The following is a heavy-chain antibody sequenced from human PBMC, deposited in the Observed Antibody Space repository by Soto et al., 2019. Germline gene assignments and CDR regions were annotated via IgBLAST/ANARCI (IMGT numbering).Heavy chain of an antibody. D-gene: IGHD6-6*01. J-gene: IGHJ4*02. V-gene: IGHV3-21*01. Sequence: ESGGGLGKPGGSLRLSCAASGFTFSGYSMNWVRQAPGKGLEWVSSISSSSSSIYYADSVRGRFTISRDSATNSLYLQMNSLRAEDTAVYYCARDLLPTSIAANFDYWGQGTLVTVSS. CDR3: ARDLLPTSIAANFDY. CDR2: ISSSSSSI. CDR1: GFTFSGYS.